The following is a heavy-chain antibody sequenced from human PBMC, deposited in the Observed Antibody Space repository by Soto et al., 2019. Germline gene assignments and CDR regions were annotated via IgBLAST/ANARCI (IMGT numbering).Heavy chain of an antibody. D-gene: IGHD3-10*01. Sequence: QVQLVQSGAEVRKPGSSVKVSCKASGDTFSFYSINWVRQAPGLGLEWMGRINPILSMSNYAQRFQGRVTMTADKSTSTAYMELSGVRSEDTAIYYCASSYGSGYRAFDYWGQGALVTVSS. CDR1: GDTFSFYS. V-gene: IGHV1-69*02. J-gene: IGHJ4*02. CDR3: ASSYGSGYRAFDY. CDR2: INPILSMS.